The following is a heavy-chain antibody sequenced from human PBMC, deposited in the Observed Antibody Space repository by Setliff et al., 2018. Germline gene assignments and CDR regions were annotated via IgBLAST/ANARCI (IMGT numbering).Heavy chain of an antibody. Sequence: SETLSLTCAVTGVPISSTEWWSWVRQPPGKGLEWIGEIFHSGTTHCNPSLKSRLTISVDKSKNQFSLTLSSVTAADTAVYHCARGKTFFGAAAGTKYYFDYWGQGTLVTVSS. D-gene: IGHD6-13*01. CDR2: IFHSGTT. CDR3: ARGKTFFGAAAGTKYYFDY. J-gene: IGHJ4*02. V-gene: IGHV4-4*02. CDR1: GVPISSTEW.